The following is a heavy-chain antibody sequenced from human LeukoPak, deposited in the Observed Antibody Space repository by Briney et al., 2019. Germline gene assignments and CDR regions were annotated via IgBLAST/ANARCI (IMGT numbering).Heavy chain of an antibody. D-gene: IGHD4-17*01. V-gene: IGHV3-30*18. CDR3: AKDRVYGDYGGVGGYFDY. J-gene: IGHJ4*02. CDR2: ISYDGSNK. CDR1: GFTFSSYG. Sequence: PGRSLRLSCAASGFTFSSYGMHWVRQAPGKGLEWVAVISYDGSNKYYADSVKGRFTISRDNPKNTLYLQMNSLRAEDTAVYYCAKDRVYGDYGGVGGYFDYWGQGTLVTVSS.